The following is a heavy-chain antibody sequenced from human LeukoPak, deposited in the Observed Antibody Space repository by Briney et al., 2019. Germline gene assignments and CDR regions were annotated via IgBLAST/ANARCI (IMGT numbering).Heavy chain of an antibody. D-gene: IGHD7-27*01. CDR3: ARDHNWGFDY. J-gene: IGHJ4*02. V-gene: IGHV3-48*02. CDR1: GFTFSSYS. Sequence: PGGSLRLSCAASGFTFSSYSMNWVRQAPGKGLEWVSYISTSTTPIEYADSVKGRFTISRDNARNSLYLQMNSLRDEDTAVYFCARDHNWGFDYWGQGTLVTVSS. CDR2: ISTSTTPI.